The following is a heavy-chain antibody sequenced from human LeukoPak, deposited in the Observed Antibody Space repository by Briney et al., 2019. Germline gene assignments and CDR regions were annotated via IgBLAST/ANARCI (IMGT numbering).Heavy chain of an antibody. CDR1: STYW. D-gene: IGHD3-16*01. J-gene: IGHJ4*02. V-gene: IGHV5-10-1*01. CDR3: ARGDIYFDD. CDR2: IDLSDSYT. Sequence: GESLKISCKGSSTYWINWVRKMPGKGLEWMGKIDLSDSYTYYSPSFQGHATISADKSITTAYLQWSSLKASDSAMYYCARGDIYFDDWGQGTLVTVSS.